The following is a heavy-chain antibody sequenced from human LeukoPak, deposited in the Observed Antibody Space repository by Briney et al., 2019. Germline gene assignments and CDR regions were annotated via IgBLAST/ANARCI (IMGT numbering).Heavy chain of an antibody. Sequence: GGSLRLSCEVSGFTVRSNYMTWVRQAPGKGLEWVSVIYNGDSTYYADSVKGRFTISRDKSKNTLYLQMNSLRAEDTAVYYCASGDDYGDYWGQGTLVTVSS. D-gene: IGHD7-27*01. CDR1: GFTVRSNY. CDR2: IYNGDST. V-gene: IGHV3-66*01. J-gene: IGHJ4*02. CDR3: ASGDDYGDY.